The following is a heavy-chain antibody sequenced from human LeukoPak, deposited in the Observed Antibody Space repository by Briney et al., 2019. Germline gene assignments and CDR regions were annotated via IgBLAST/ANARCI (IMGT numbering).Heavy chain of an antibody. CDR2: INHSGST. J-gene: IGHJ4*02. CDR3: ARDLGGDLDY. D-gene: IGHD2-21*02. CDR1: GGSFSGYY. V-gene: IGHV4-34*01. Sequence: SETLSLTCAVYGGSFSGYYWSWIRQPPGKGLEWIGEINHSGSTNYNPSLKSRVTISVDTSKNQFPLKLSSVTAAETAVYYCARDLGGDLDYWGQGTLVTVSS.